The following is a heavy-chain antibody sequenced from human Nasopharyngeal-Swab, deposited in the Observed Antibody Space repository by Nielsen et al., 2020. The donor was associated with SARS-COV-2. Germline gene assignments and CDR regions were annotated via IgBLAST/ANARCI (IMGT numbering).Heavy chain of an antibody. J-gene: IGHJ4*02. CDR3: ARMVGDSSSWYEVRYYFDY. V-gene: IGHV2-26*01. CDR2: IFSNDEK. D-gene: IGHD6-13*01. Sequence: SGPTLVKPTETLTLTCTVSGFSLSNARMGVSWIRQPPGKALEWLAHIFSNDEKSYSTSLKSRLTISKDTSKSQVALTMTNMDPVDTATYYCARMVGDSSSWYEVRYYFDYWGQGTLVTVSS. CDR1: GFSLSNARMG.